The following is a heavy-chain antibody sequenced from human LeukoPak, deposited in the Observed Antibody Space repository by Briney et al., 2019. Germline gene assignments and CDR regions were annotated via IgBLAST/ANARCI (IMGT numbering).Heavy chain of an antibody. Sequence: GGSLRLSCAAPGFTLRSYAMTWVRPAPGKGRGGVSPISGGGGGTFYADSVKGRFTISRDNSKNTLYLQMNSLSAEDTAVYYCAKDLGGKPYYYYGMDVWGQGTTVTVSS. CDR2: ISGGGGGT. J-gene: IGHJ6*02. CDR3: AKDLGGKPYYYYGMDV. CDR1: GFTLRSYA. V-gene: IGHV3-23*01.